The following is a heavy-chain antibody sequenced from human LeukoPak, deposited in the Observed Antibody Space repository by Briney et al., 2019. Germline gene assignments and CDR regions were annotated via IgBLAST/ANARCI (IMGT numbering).Heavy chain of an antibody. CDR1: GYTFTTYY. Sequence: ASVNLSSTPSGYTFTTYYVHWVRQAAGQRLEWMGIINPSGGSTTCAQKFQGRVTMTRDTSTSTVYMELSSLRSEDAAVYDCAREARVVPAAILNYWGQGTLVTVSS. J-gene: IGHJ4*02. D-gene: IGHD2-2*02. V-gene: IGHV1-46*01. CDR2: INPSGGST. CDR3: AREARVVPAAILNY.